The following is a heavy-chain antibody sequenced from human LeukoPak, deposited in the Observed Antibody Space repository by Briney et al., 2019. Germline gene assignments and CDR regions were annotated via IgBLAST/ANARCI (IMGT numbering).Heavy chain of an antibody. CDR2: ISSSSSPI. V-gene: IGHV3-48*04. CDR3: ARSGYCTSTSCLNGRGAFDI. D-gene: IGHD2-2*01. J-gene: IGHJ4*02. Sequence: GGSLRLSCAASGFTFSTYSMNWVRQAPGKGLEWVSYISSSSSPIFYADSVKGRFTISRDNAKNSLYLQMNSLRAEDTAVYYCARSGYCTSTSCLNGRGAFDIWGQGTLVTVSS. CDR1: GFTFSTYS.